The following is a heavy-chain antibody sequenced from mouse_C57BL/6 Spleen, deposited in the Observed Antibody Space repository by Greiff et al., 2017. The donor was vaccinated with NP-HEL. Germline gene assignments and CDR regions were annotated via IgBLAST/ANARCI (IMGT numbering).Heavy chain of an antibody. Sequence: VKLVESGPGLVAPSQSLSITCTVSGFSLTSYAISWVRQPPGKGLEWLGVIWTGGGTNYNSALKSRLSISKDNSKSQVFLKMNSLQTDDTARYYCARNGMDYYGSSYDYFDYWGQGTTLTVSS. CDR1: GFSLTSYA. D-gene: IGHD1-1*01. J-gene: IGHJ2*01. CDR2: IWTGGGT. V-gene: IGHV2-9-1*01. CDR3: ARNGMDYYGSSYDYFDY.